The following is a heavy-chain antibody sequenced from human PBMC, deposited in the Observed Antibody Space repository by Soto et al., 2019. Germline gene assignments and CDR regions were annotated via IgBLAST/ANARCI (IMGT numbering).Heavy chain of an antibody. CDR1: WFTVSNSY. V-gene: IGHV3-53*01. CDR2: ISGGGTK. D-gene: IGHD3-10*01. J-gene: IGHJ4*02. Sequence: EVQVVESGGGLIQPGGSLRLSCAASWFTVSNSYMSWVRQAPGKGLEWVSVISGGGTKNHADSVRGRFTISRDPSKNTLYLQMNSLRAEDTAVYYCARGLPSMAYYGEYYFDPWGQGTLVTVSS. CDR3: ARGLPSMAYYGEYYFDP.